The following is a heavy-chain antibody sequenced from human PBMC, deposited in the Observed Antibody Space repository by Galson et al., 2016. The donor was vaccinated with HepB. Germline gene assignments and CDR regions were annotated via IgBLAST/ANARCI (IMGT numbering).Heavy chain of an antibody. J-gene: IGHJ4*02. V-gene: IGHV3-21*01. CDR1: GFAFRTYS. D-gene: IGHD6-19*01. CDR3: ATRSSGWYYFDY. Sequence: SLRLSCAASGFAFRTYSMNWVRQTPGKGLEWVSSISSSGTYIYYADSVKGRFTISRDNAKNSLYLQMNSLRAEDTAVYYCATRSSGWYYFDYWGQGTLVTVSS. CDR2: ISSSGTYI.